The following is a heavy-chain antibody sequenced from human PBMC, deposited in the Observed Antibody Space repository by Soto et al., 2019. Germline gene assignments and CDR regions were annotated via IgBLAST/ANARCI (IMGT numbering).Heavy chain of an antibody. J-gene: IGHJ6*02. V-gene: IGHV1-69*13. CDR1: GGTFSSYA. CDR3: ASPYIGYCSSTSCHLGAYYYYYGMGV. CDR2: IIPIFGTA. D-gene: IGHD2-2*01. Sequence: SVKVSCKASGGTFSSYAISWVRQAPGQGLEWMGGIIPIFGTANYAQKFQGRVTITADESTSTAYMELSSLRSEDTAVYYCASPYIGYCSSTSCHLGAYYYYYGMGVWGQGTTVTVSS.